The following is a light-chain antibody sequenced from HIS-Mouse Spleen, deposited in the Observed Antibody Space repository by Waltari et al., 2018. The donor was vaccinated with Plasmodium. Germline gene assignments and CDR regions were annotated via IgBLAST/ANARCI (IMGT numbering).Light chain of an antibody. J-gene: IGKJ4*01. Sequence: EIVLTQSPATLSLSPGERAPLSCRASQSVSSYLAWYQQKPGQAPRLLIYDASNRATGIPARFSGSGSGTDFTLTISSLEPEDFAVYYCQQRSNWSSFGGGTKVEIK. CDR1: QSVSSY. CDR2: DAS. CDR3: QQRSNWSS. V-gene: IGKV3-11*01.